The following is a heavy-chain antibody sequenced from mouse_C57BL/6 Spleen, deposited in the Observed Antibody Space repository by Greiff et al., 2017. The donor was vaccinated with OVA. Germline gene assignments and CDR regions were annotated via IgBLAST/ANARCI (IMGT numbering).Heavy chain of an antibody. CDR2: IWRGGST. CDR3: AKIIITTASPFAY. D-gene: IGHD1-1*01. V-gene: IGHV2-5*01. CDR1: GFSLTSYG. J-gene: IGHJ3*01. Sequence: VMLVESGPGLVQPSQSLSITCTVSGFSLTSYGVHWVRQSPGKGLEWLGVIWRGGSTDYNAAFMSRLSITKDNSKSQVFFKMNSLQADDTAIYYCAKIIITTASPFAYWGQGTLVTVSA.